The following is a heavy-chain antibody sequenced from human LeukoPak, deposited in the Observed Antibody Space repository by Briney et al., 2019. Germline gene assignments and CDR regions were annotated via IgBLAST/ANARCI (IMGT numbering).Heavy chain of an antibody. J-gene: IGHJ4*02. CDR3: SAGRDY. V-gene: IGHV4-61*09. Sequence: SQTLSLTCTVSGGSISSGSYYWSWIRQPAGKGLEWIGEINHSGSTNYNPSLKSRVTISVDTSKNQFSLKLSSVTAADTAVYYCSAGRDYWGQGTLVTVSS. D-gene: IGHD6-13*01. CDR2: INHSGST. CDR1: GGSISSGSYY.